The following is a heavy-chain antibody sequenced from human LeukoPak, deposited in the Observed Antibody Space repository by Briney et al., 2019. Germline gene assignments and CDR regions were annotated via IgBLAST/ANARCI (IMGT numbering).Heavy chain of an antibody. CDR2: ISAYNGNT. CDR3: ARDRTLAEYCSSTSCYYYYYMDV. Sequence: ASVKVSCKASGYTFTSYGISWVRQAPGQGLEWMGWISAYNGNTNYAQKLQGRVTMTTDTSTSTAYMDVRSLRSDDTAVYYCARDRTLAEYCSSTSCYYYYYMDVLGKGTTVTVSS. CDR1: GYTFTSYG. D-gene: IGHD2-2*01. J-gene: IGHJ6*03. V-gene: IGHV1-18*01.